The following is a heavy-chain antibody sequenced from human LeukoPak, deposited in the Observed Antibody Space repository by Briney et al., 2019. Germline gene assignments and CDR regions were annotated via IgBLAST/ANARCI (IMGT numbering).Heavy chain of an antibody. J-gene: IGHJ4*02. CDR1: GFTFSSYE. Sequence: PGGSLRLSCAASGFTFSSYEMNWVRQAPGKGLEWVSYISSSGSTIYYADSVKGRFTISRDNAKNSLYLQMNSLRAEDTAVYYCARDWFRYSSPIDYWGQGTLVTVSS. CDR2: ISSSGSTI. CDR3: ARDWFRYSSPIDY. D-gene: IGHD6-13*01. V-gene: IGHV3-48*03.